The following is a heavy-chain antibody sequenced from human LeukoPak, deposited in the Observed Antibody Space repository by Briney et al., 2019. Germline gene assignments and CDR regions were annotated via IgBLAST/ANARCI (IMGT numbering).Heavy chain of an antibody. CDR2: IWYDGSNK. CDR3: ARGGYCSSSICYSLNAFDI. J-gene: IGHJ3*02. D-gene: IGHD2-2*01. V-gene: IGHV3-33*01. CDR1: GFTFSSYG. Sequence: GGSLRLSCAASGFTFSSYGMHWVRQAPGKGLEWVAVIWYDGSNKYYADSVKGRFTISRDNSKNTLYLQMNSLRAEDTAVYYCARGGYCSSSICYSLNAFDIWGQGTMFIVSS.